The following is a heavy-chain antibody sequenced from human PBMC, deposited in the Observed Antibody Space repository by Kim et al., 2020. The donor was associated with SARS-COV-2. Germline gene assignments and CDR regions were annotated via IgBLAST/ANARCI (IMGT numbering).Heavy chain of an antibody. J-gene: IGHJ5*02. CDR1: GGTFSSYA. CDR3: ARADYYGSGSYRP. V-gene: IGHV1-69*04. D-gene: IGHD3-10*01. CDR2: IIPILGIA. Sequence: SVKVSCKASGGTFSSYAISWVRQAPGQGLEWMGRIIPILGIANYAQKFQGRVTITADKSTSTAYMELSSLRSEDTAVYYCARADYYGSGSYRPWGQGTLVTVSS.